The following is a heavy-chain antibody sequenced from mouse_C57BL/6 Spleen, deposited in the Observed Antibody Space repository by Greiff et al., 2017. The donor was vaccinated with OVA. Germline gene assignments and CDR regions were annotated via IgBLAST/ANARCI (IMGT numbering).Heavy chain of an antibody. CDR1: GYTFTSYW. CDR3: ARLSFIATVVAPYFDY. V-gene: IGHV1-64*01. J-gene: IGHJ2*01. CDR2: IHPNSGST. D-gene: IGHD1-1*01. Sequence: QVQLQQPGAELVKPGASVKLSCKASGYTFTSYWMHWVKQRPGQGLEWIGMIHPNSGSTNYNEKFKSKATLTVDKSSSTAYMQLSSLTSEDSAVYSCARLSFIATVVAPYFDYWGQGTTLTVSS.